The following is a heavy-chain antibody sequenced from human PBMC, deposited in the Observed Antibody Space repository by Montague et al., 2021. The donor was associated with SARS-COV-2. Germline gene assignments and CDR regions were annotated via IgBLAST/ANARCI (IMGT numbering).Heavy chain of an antibody. D-gene: IGHD2-15*01. Sequence: CAISGDSVSTNSGTWNWVRLSPSRGLEWLGRTYYRSEWYSDYSVSVKSRIGINPDTPKNQFSLQLNSVTPEDTAVYYCARAERGSCGDGNCYQYFFNYWGQGTLVTVSS. J-gene: IGHJ4*02. V-gene: IGHV6-1*01. CDR2: TYYRSEWYS. CDR3: ARAERGSCGDGNCYQYFFNY. CDR1: GDSVSTNSGT.